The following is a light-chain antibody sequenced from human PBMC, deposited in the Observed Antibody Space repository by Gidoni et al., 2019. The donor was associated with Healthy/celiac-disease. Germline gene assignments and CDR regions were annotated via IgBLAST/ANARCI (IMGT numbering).Light chain of an antibody. Sequence: QSALTQPASVSGSPGQSITISCTGTSSYVGCYNYVSWYQQHPGKPPKLMIYDVSNRPSGVSNRFSGSKSGNTASLTISGLQAEDEADYYCSSYTSSSTPYVFGTGTKVTVL. CDR3: SSYTSSSTPYV. V-gene: IGLV2-14*03. CDR2: DVS. J-gene: IGLJ1*01. CDR1: SSYVGCYNY.